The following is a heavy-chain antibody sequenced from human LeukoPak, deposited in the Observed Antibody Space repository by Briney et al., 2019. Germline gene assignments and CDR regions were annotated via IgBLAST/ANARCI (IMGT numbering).Heavy chain of an antibody. J-gene: IGHJ4*02. CDR3: ARSQATAMVSDY. D-gene: IGHD2-2*01. CDR1: GGSLNISSYY. CDR2: IYYSGRT. V-gene: IGHV4-39*01. Sequence: SETLSLTCTVSGGSLNISSYYWGWIRQPQGKGLEWIGSIYYSGRTYYNPSLKIRVTIFVDTSKNQFSLKLNSVTAADTAVYYCARSQATAMVSDYWGQGTLVTVSS.